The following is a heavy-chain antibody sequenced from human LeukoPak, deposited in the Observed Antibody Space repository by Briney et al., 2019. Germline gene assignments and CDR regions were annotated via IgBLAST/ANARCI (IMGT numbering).Heavy chain of an antibody. CDR3: ARGTSGELDY. V-gene: IGHV4-30-4*01. D-gene: IGHD3-10*01. CDR2: IYYSGST. CDR1: GGTISSGDYY. J-gene: IGHJ4*02. Sequence: SETLSLTCTVSGGTISSGDYYWSWIRQPPGKGLEWIGYIYYSGSTYYNPSLKSRVTISVDTSKNQFSLKLSSVTAADTAVYYCARGTSGELDYWGQGTLVTVSS.